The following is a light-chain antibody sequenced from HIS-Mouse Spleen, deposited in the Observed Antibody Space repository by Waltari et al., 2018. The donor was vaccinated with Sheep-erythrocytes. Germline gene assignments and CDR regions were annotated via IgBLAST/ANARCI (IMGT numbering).Light chain of an antibody. CDR3: QVWDSSSDHPGV. V-gene: IGLV3-21*02. CDR2: DDS. Sequence: SYVLTQPPSVSVAPGQTARITCGGNNIGSKSVHWYQQKPGQAPVLVVYDDSDRPSGVPERCSGSNSGNTATLTSSRVEAGDEADYYCQVWDSSSDHPGVFGGGTKLTVL. CDR1: NIGSKS. J-gene: IGLJ2*01.